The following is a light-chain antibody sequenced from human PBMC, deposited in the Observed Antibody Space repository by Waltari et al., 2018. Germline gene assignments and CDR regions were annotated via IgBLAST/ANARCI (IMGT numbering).Light chain of an antibody. V-gene: IGKV1-5*03. J-gene: IGKJ2*01. CDR3: QQYDAYPYT. CDR1: QNIYNW. Sequence: DIQMTQSPSILSASIGDTVTITCRASQNIYNWLAWYQQKPGRAPNLLIYEASNLESGVPSRFSGSGSGTEFTLTINSLQPDDFATYYCQQYDAYPYTFGQGAKLEIK. CDR2: EAS.